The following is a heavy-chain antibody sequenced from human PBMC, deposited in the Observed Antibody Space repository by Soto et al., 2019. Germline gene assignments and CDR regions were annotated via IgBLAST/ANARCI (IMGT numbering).Heavy chain of an antibody. CDR3: ARIWRGGYDAVVDY. J-gene: IGHJ4*02. D-gene: IGHD5-12*01. Sequence: SGPTLVNPTQTLTLTCTFSGFSLGTSGICVSWIRQPPGKALEGLALIDWDDDKYYSTSLKTRLTISKDNSEIQVVLTMTNMDPVVTATYYCARIWRGGYDAVVDYWGQGTLVTVSS. CDR2: IDWDDDK. CDR1: GFSLGTSGIC. V-gene: IGHV2-70*01.